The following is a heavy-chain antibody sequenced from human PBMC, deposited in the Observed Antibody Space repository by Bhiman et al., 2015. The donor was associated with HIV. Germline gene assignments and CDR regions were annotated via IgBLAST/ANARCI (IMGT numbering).Heavy chain of an antibody. D-gene: IGHD2-21*01. CDR3: ARDLKYCGGDCYAVWYFDL. Sequence: EVQLVESGGGLVQPGGSLRLSCAASGFTFSSYWMSWVRQAPGKGLEWVANIKQDGSEKYYVDSVKGRFTISRDNAKNSLYLQMNSLRAEDTAVYYCARDLKYCGGDCYAVWYFDLWGRGTLVTVSS. J-gene: IGHJ2*01. V-gene: IGHV3-7*05. CDR1: GFTFSSYW. CDR2: IKQDGSEK.